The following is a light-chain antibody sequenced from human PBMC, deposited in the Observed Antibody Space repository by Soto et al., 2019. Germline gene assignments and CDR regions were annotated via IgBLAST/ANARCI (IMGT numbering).Light chain of an antibody. J-gene: IGLJ1*01. Sequence: QSVLTQPASVSGSPGQSITIPCTGTSGDVGSYNLVSWYQQHPGKAPKLLIYEVTERPSGVSNRLSGSKSGSTASLTISGLQPDDEADYYCCSYAGNSEVFGTGTKVTVL. CDR2: EVT. CDR3: CSYAGNSEV. CDR1: SGDVGSYNL. V-gene: IGLV2-23*02.